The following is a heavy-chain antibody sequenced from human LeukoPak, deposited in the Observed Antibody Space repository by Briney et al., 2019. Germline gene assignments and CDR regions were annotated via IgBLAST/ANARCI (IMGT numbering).Heavy chain of an antibody. CDR3: AKARGLGIVGAHFDY. CDR2: ISGSGGNT. Sequence: GGSLRLSCAASGFTFSSYAMTWVRQAPGKGLEWVSGISGSGGNTYYADSVKGRFTVSRDNSKNTLYLQMNSLRAEDTAVYYCAKARGLGIVGAHFDYWGQGTLVTVSS. CDR1: GFTFSSYA. J-gene: IGHJ4*02. V-gene: IGHV3-23*01. D-gene: IGHD1-26*01.